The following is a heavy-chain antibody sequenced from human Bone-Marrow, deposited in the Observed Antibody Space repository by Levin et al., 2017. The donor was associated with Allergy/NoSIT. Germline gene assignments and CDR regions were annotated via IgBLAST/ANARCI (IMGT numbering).Heavy chain of an antibody. V-gene: IGHV3-30*03. D-gene: IGHD3-22*01. Sequence: PGGSLRLSCAASGFTFSSFGMHWVRQAPGKGLEWMAIISYDGSNEYYADSVKGRFIISRDNSKNTLYLQMTSLRTDDTAVFYCARGRSHYYDTSAYLDYWGQGTLVTVSS. CDR3: ARGRSHYYDTSAYLDY. CDR2: ISYDGSNE. J-gene: IGHJ4*02. CDR1: GFTFSSFG.